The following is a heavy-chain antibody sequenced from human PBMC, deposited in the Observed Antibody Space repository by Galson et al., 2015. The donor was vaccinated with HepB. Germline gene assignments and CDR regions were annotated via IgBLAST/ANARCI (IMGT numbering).Heavy chain of an antibody. CDR1: GYTLTELS. D-gene: IGHD7-27*01. CDR2: FDPEDGET. Sequence: SVKVSCKVSGYTLTELSMHWVRQAPGKGLEWMGGFDPEDGETIYAQKFQGRVTMTEDTSTDTAYMGLSSLRSEDTAVYYCATWGWGYYYYYGMDVWGQGTTVTVSS. J-gene: IGHJ6*02. V-gene: IGHV1-24*01. CDR3: ATWGWGYYYYYGMDV.